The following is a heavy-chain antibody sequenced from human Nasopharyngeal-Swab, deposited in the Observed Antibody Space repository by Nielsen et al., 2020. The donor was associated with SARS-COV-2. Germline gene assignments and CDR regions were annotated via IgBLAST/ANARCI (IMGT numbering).Heavy chain of an antibody. Sequence: GASLKISCKGSGYSFTSYWIGWVRQMPGKGLEWMAIIYPGDSDTRYSPSFQGQVTISADKSISTAYLEWSSPKASDTAMYYCARHGGSSWLHFEYWGQGTLVTVSS. CDR2: IYPGDSDT. CDR3: ARHGGSSWLHFEY. V-gene: IGHV5-51*01. CDR1: GYSFTSYW. J-gene: IGHJ4*02. D-gene: IGHD6-13*01.